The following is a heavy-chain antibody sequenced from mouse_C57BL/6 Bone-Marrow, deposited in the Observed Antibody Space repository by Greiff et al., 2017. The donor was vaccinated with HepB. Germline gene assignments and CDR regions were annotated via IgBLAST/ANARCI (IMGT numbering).Heavy chain of an antibody. Sequence: DVKLVESGGGLVQPGGSLKLSCAASGFTFSDYGMAWVRQAPRKGPEWVAFISNLAYSIYYADTVTGRFTISRENAKNTLYLEMSSLRSEDTAMYYCAREGGQLRLRGFAYWGQGTLVTVSA. V-gene: IGHV5-15*01. D-gene: IGHD3-2*02. CDR2: ISNLAYSI. CDR3: AREGGQLRLRGFAY. J-gene: IGHJ3*01. CDR1: GFTFSDYG.